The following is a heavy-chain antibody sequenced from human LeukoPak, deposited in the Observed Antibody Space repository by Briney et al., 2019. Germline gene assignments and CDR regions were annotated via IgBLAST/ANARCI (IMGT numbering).Heavy chain of an antibody. J-gene: IGHJ6*02. CDR2: INHSGST. CDR3: AREAVGIAVAGKGPNYYYYYGMDV. V-gene: IGHV4-34*01. Sequence: KPSETLSLTCAVYGGSFSGYYWSWIRQPPGKGLEWIGEINHSGSTNYNPSLKSRVTISVDTSKNQFPLKLSSVTAADTAVYYCAREAVGIAVAGKGPNYYYYYGMDVWGQGTTVTVSS. D-gene: IGHD6-19*01. CDR1: GGSFSGYY.